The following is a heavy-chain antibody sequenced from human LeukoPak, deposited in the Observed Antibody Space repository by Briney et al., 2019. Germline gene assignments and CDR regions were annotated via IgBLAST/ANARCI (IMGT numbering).Heavy chain of an antibody. CDR2: INPNNGVT. V-gene: IGHV1-2*02. CDR1: GYTFTAYY. D-gene: IGHD3-22*01. CDR3: ARTVHADTGGYGQFDS. Sequence: VASVEVSCKTSGYTFTAYYIHWMRQAPGQGPEWMGWINPNNGVTEFAQTFQDRVTMTSDTSVSTAFMELSSLRSDDTAVYFCARTVHADTGGYGQFDSWGQGTQVTVSS. J-gene: IGHJ4*02.